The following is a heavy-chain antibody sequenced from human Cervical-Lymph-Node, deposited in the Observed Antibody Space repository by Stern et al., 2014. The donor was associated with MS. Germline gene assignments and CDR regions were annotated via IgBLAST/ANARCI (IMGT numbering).Heavy chain of an antibody. Sequence: MQLVESGPGLVKPSQTLSLTCTVSGVSISSGAYFWTWIRQHPGKGLEWIGYISYSGTTYNNPSLESRVTMPIDTSENQFSLRLTSVTAADTAVYYCARGNGAGGVIDWYYYYGLDVWGQGTTVTVSS. CDR2: ISYSGTT. V-gene: IGHV4-31*03. CDR3: ARGNGAGGVIDWYYYYGLDV. CDR1: GVSISSGAYF. J-gene: IGHJ6*02. D-gene: IGHD2-8*01.